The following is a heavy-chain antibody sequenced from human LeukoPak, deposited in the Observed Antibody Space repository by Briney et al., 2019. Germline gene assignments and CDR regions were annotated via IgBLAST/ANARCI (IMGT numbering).Heavy chain of an antibody. CDR1: GGTFSSYA. Sequence: SVKVSCKASGGTFSSYAISWVRQAPGQGLEWMGRIIPILGIANYAQKFQGRVTITADKSTSTAYMELSSLRSEDTAVYYCAVFDDSSGYFLYWGQGTLVTVSS. J-gene: IGHJ4*02. CDR3: AVFDDSSGYFLY. D-gene: IGHD3-22*01. CDR2: IIPILGIA. V-gene: IGHV1-69*04.